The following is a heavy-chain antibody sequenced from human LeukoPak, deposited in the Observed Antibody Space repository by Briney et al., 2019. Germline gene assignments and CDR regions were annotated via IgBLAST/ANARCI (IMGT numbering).Heavy chain of an antibody. CDR3: ARLVFGINWFDP. J-gene: IGHJ5*02. V-gene: IGHV1-2*02. CDR1: GYTFTGYY. Sequence: ASVKVSCKASGYTFTGYYMHWVRQAPGQGLEWMGWINPNSGGTNYAQKFQGRVTMTRDTSISTAYMDLSRLRSDDTAVYYCARLVFGINWFDPWGQGTLVTVSS. CDR2: INPNSGGT. D-gene: IGHD3-3*01.